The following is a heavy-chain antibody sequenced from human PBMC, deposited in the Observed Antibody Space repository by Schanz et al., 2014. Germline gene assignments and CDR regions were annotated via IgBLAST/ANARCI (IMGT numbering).Heavy chain of an antibody. CDR1: GDSVNSNY. CDR2: FYNPGST. V-gene: IGHV4-59*08. D-gene: IGHD6-19*01. Sequence: QVQLQESGPGLVKPSETLSLTCTVSGDSVNSNYWNWIRQSPGRGLEWIGHFYNPGSTNYNPSLKRRATISIDTSTNQLSLKLTSVPAADTAVYFCARNKYTSGWYYFDYWGQGVLVTVSS. CDR3: ARNKYTSGWYYFDY. J-gene: IGHJ4*02.